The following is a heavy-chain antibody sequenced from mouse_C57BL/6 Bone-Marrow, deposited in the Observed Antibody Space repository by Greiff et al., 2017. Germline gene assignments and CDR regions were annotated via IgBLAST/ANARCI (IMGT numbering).Heavy chain of an antibody. CDR2: IDPSDSYT. D-gene: IGHD1-1*01. Sequence: QVQLQQPGAELVRPGTSVKLSCKASGYTFTSYWMHWVKQRPGQGLEWIGVIDPSDSYTNYNQKFKGKATLTVDTSYSTAYMQLSSLTSEYSAVYYCARSYYYGTPSYWYFDVWGTGTTVTVSS. V-gene: IGHV1-59*01. CDR3: ARSYYYGTPSYWYFDV. J-gene: IGHJ1*03. CDR1: GYTFTSYW.